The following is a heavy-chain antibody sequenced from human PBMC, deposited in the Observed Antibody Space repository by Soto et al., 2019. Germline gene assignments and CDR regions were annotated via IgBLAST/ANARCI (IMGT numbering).Heavy chain of an antibody. CDR3: ARESTGKPVDY. CDR2: IYYSGST. Sequence: PSETLPLTCTVSGGSVSSGGYYWSWIRQHPGKGLEWIGYIYYSGSTYYNPSLKSRVTISVDTSKNQFSLKLSSVTAADTAVYYCARESTGKPVDYWGQGTLVTVSS. CDR1: GGSVSSGGYY. V-gene: IGHV4-31*03. J-gene: IGHJ4*02.